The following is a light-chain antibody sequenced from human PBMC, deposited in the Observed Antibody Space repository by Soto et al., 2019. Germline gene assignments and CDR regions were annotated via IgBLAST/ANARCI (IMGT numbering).Light chain of an antibody. Sequence: QSALTQPASVSGSPGQSITISCTGTSRDVGNYNYVSWYQQDPGKAPKLIIYEVSTRPSGVSSRFSGSKSDNTASLTISGLPAEDEADYYCSSYTSTTSLYVFGTGTNVTV. CDR2: EVS. CDR3: SSYTSTTSLYV. J-gene: IGLJ1*01. V-gene: IGLV2-14*01. CDR1: SRDVGNYNY.